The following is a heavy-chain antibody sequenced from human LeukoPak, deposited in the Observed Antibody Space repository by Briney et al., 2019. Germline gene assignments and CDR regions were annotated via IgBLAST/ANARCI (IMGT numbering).Heavy chain of an antibody. J-gene: IGHJ4*02. CDR2: IYSGGST. CDR1: GFTVRSNY. V-gene: IGHV3-53*01. D-gene: IGHD6-19*01. CDR3: AKDPTVAGTYYFDY. Sequence: GGSLRLSCAASGFTVRSNYMSWVRQAPGKGLEWVSVIYSGGSTYYADSVKGRFTISRDNSKNTLYLQMNSLRAEDTAVYYCAKDPTVAGTYYFDYWGQGTLVTVSS.